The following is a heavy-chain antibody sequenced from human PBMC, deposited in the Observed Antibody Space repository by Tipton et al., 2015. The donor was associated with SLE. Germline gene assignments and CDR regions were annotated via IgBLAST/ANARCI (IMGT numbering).Heavy chain of an antibody. Sequence: SLRLSCAASGFAFSNFAMHWVRQAPGKGLEWVAVMSFDGGAKYYADSVKGRFTISRDNSKNTLYLQMNSLRPEDTAVYYCARDGGNYHFHGMDVWGQGTTVTVSS. D-gene: IGHD3-16*01. CDR2: MSFDGGAK. CDR1: GFAFSNFA. V-gene: IGHV3-30*04. CDR3: ARDGGNYHFHGMDV. J-gene: IGHJ6*02.